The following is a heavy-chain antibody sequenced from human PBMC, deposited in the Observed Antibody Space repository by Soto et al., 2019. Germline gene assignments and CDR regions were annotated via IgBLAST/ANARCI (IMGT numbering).Heavy chain of an antibody. CDR2: MYPDDSDT. J-gene: IGHJ6*02. Sequence: GESLKISGKGSGYTFTRYWIGWVGEMPGRGLEWIGIMYPDDSDTSYSPSFQGQVTISADKSISTAYLQLSSLKASDTAIYYCARHVANGMDVWGRGTTVTVS. CDR3: ARHVANGMDV. CDR1: GYTFTRYW. V-gene: IGHV5-51*01.